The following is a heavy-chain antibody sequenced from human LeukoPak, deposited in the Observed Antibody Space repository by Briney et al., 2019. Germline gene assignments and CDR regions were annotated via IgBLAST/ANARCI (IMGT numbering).Heavy chain of an antibody. V-gene: IGHV3-48*03. D-gene: IGHD2-2*02. CDR3: ARDLVSGAHTFDI. Sequence: PGGSLRLSCAASGVTFRDYDINWVRQAPGKGLEWVSYISGSGSTIYYADSVRGRFAISRDNAKNSLYLQMNCLRAEDTAVYYCARDLVSGAHTFDIWGQGTMVTVSS. CDR1: GVTFRDYD. J-gene: IGHJ3*02. CDR2: ISGSGSTI.